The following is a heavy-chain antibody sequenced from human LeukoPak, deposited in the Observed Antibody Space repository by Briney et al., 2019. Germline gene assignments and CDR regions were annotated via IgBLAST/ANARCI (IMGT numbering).Heavy chain of an antibody. CDR1: GFTFSSYA. J-gene: IGHJ4*02. D-gene: IGHD5-18*01. V-gene: IGHV3-23*01. CDR3: ANGAGYSYGLFDY. Sequence: GGSLRLSCAASGFTFSSYALSWVRQAPGKGLEWVSAISGSGGSTYYADSVKGRFTISRDNSKNTLYLQMNSLRAEDTAVYYCANGAGYSYGLFDYCGQGTLVTVSS. CDR2: ISGSGGST.